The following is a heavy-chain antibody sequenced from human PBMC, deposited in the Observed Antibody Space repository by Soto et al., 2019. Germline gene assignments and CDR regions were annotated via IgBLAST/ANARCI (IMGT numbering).Heavy chain of an antibody. D-gene: IGHD2-2*01. CDR1: GGSISSGGYY. Sequence: PSETLSLTCTVSGGSISSGGYYWSWIRQHPGKGLEWIGYIYYSGSTYYNPSLKNRVTISVDTSKNQFSLKLSSVTAADTSVYYCAGLVPAAIGNWFDPWGQGTLVTVSS. CDR3: AGLVPAAIGNWFDP. CDR2: IYYSGST. V-gene: IGHV4-31*03. J-gene: IGHJ5*02.